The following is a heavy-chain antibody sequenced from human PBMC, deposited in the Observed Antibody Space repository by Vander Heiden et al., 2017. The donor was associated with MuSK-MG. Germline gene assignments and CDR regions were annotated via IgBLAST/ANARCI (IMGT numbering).Heavy chain of an antibody. CDR1: GYNFTDDY. CDR2: INPNSGGT. V-gene: IGHV1-2*02. D-gene: IGHD3-3*01. J-gene: IGHJ4*02. CDR3: ARGERFLEWLLSSYFDY. Sequence: QGQLVQSGAEVKKPGASVKVYCKASGYNFTDDYMHWVRQAPGQGLEWMGWINPNSGGTNYAQKFQGRVTMTRDTSISTAYMELSRLRSDDTAVYYCARGERFLEWLLSSYFDYWGQGTLVTVSS.